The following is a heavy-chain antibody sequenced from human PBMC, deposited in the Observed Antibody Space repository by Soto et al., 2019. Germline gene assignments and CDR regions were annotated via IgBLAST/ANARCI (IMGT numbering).Heavy chain of an antibody. CDR3: ARSQGGSISLAIYYYYYYGMDV. CDR1: GGTFSSYA. J-gene: IGHJ6*02. Sequence: QVQLVQSGAEVKKPGSSVKVSCKAPGGTFSSYAISWVRQAPGQGLEWMGGIIPIFGTAKYAKKFQGRVTITADESTSTGQMEVSRLRCEVRADYYCARSQGGSISLAIYYYYYYGMDVWGHGTAVTVSS. CDR2: IIPIFGTA. V-gene: IGHV1-69*01. D-gene: IGHD2-2*01.